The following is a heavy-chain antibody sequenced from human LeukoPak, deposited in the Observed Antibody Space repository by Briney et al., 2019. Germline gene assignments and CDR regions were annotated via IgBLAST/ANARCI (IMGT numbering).Heavy chain of an antibody. Sequence: PSETLSLTCTVSGGSISSYYWSWIRQPPGKGLEWIGYIYYSGSTNYNPSLKSRVTISVDTSKNQFSLKLSSVTAADTAVYYCARARHINHPAPPHKPPGDYYNYYGMDVWGQGTTVTVAS. CDR1: GGSISSYY. D-gene: IGHD1-14*01. CDR2: IYYSGST. V-gene: IGHV4-59*12. J-gene: IGHJ6*02. CDR3: ARARHINHPAPPHKPPGDYYNYYGMDV.